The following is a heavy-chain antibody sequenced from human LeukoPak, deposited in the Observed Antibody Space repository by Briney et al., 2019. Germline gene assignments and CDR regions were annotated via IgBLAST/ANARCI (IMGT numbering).Heavy chain of an antibody. CDR1: GFTFSSHG. CDR3: ARAVSDSGGYQAYFDY. D-gene: IGHD3-22*01. V-gene: IGHV3-33*01. J-gene: IGHJ4*02. CDR2: IWYDGSKE. Sequence: GGSLRLSCAASGFTFSSHGMHWVRQAPGRGLEWVAGIWYDGSKEYYADSVTGRFTISRDNSKNTLYLQMNSLRAEDAAVYYCARAVSDSGGYQAYFDYWGQGTLVTVSS.